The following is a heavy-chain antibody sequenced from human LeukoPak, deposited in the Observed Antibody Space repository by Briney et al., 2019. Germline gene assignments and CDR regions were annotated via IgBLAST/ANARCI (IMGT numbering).Heavy chain of an antibody. CDR3: ARDDYDSSGYSGAFDI. CDR1: RFTFSSYS. Sequence: GGSLRLSCAASRFTFSSYSMNWARQAPGKGLEWVSSISCNNTYIYYADSVKGRFTISRDNAKNSLYLQMNSLRAEDTAVYYCARDDYDSSGYSGAFDIWGQGTMVTVSS. V-gene: IGHV3-21*01. J-gene: IGHJ3*02. CDR2: ISCNNTYI. D-gene: IGHD3-22*01.